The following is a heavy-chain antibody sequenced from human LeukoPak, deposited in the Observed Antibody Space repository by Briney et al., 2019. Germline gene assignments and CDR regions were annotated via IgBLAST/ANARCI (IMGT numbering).Heavy chain of an antibody. Sequence: SVKVSCKASRGTFSSYAISWVRQAPGQGLEWMGRIIPIFGTANYAQKFQGRVTITTDESTSTAYMELSSLRSEDTAVYYCARAMLIRRSVFDYWGQGTLVTVSS. CDR2: IIPIFGTA. V-gene: IGHV1-69*05. J-gene: IGHJ4*02. CDR3: ARAMLIRRSVFDY. CDR1: RGTFSSYA. D-gene: IGHD2-21*01.